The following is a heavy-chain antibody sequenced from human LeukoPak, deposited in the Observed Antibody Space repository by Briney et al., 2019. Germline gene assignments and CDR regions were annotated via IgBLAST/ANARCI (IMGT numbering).Heavy chain of an antibody. J-gene: IGHJ4*02. Sequence: SETLSLTCTVSGGSISSGGYYWSWIRQHPGKGLEWIGYIYYSGSTYYNPSLKSRVTISVNTSKNQFSLKLSYVTAADTAVYYCARGVLRRYYDSSGYCCHFDYWGQGTLVTVSS. CDR1: GGSISSGGYY. CDR2: IYYSGST. D-gene: IGHD3-22*01. V-gene: IGHV4-31*03. CDR3: ARGVLRRYYDSSGYCCHFDY.